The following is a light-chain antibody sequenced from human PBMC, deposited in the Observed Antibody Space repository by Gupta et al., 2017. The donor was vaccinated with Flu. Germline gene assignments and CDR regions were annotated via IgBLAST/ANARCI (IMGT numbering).Light chain of an antibody. V-gene: IGKV4-1*01. CDR2: WAS. CDR3: QQYDSTPRT. J-gene: IGKJ1*01. Sequence: DIVMTQSPDSLAVSLDERATINCKSSQSVLYSSNNKNYLAWYQQKPGQPPKLLIYWASTRESGVPDRFSGSGSGTDFTLTISSLQAEDVAVYYCQQYDSTPRTFGQGTKVEIK. CDR1: QSVLYSSNNKNY.